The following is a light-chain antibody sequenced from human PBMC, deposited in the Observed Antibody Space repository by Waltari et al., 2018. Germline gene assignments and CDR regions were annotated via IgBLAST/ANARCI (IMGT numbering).Light chain of an antibody. CDR1: QSLVPVDGNTY. V-gene: IGKV2-30*02. J-gene: IGKJ2*01. Sequence: VMTQSPVSLSVTLGQAASISCKSSQSLVPVDGNTYLNWFHPRPGQSPRRLIYWVFIRDSGVPDRFSGSGSGTDFTLRISRVEAEDFGVYYCMQGTRWPYTFGQGTQLDIK. CDR3: MQGTRWPYT. CDR2: WVF.